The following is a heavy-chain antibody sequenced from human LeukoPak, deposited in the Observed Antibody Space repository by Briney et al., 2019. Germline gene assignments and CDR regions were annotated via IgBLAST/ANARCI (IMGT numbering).Heavy chain of an antibody. Sequence: GRSLRLSCAASGFTFSSYAMHWVGQAPGKGLEWVAVISCDGSSKYYADSVKGRFTISRDNSKNTLYLQMNSLRAEDTAVYYCARAHYDSSGYYRTYYFDYWGQGTLVTVSS. J-gene: IGHJ4*02. CDR3: ARAHYDSSGYYRTYYFDY. D-gene: IGHD3-22*01. CDR2: ISCDGSSK. V-gene: IGHV3-30-3*01. CDR1: GFTFSSYA.